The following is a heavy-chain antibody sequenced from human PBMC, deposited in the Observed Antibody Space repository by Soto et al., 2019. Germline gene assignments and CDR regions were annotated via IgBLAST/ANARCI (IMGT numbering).Heavy chain of an antibody. CDR3: ARGGRRVDTGIGYYYDHVMDV. V-gene: IGHV1-69*06. Sequence: GASVKVSCKASGGTFSSYAISWVRQAPGQGLEWMGGIIPIFGTANYAQKFQGRVTITADNSTSTAYMELGSLRSEDTAVYSCARGGRRVDTGIGYYYDHVMDVWGQGTTVTVSS. J-gene: IGHJ6*02. D-gene: IGHD5-18*01. CDR2: IIPIFGTA. CDR1: GGTFSSYA.